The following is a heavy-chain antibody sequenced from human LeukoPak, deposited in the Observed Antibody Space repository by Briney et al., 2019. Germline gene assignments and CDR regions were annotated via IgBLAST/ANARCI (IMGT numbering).Heavy chain of an antibody. V-gene: IGHV5-51*01. Sequence: GESLKISCKGSGYSFTSYWIGWVRQMPGKGLEWMGIIYPGDSDTRYSPSFQGQVTISADKSISTAYLQWSSLKASDTAMYYCARRASWTKAVPLDAFDIWGQGTMVTVSS. CDR1: GYSFTSYW. CDR2: IYPGDSDT. CDR3: ARRASWTKAVPLDAFDI. D-gene: IGHD3/OR15-3a*01. J-gene: IGHJ3*02.